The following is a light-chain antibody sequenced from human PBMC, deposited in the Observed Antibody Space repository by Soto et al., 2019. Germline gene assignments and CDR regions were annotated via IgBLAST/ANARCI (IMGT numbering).Light chain of an antibody. Sequence: QSALTQPRSVSGSPGQSVTISCTGTRSDVGGYDYVSWYQQHPGKVPKLMIYDVSKRPSGVPDRFSGSKSGNTASLTIYGLQAEDEADYYCCSYAGSNTFVVFGGGTKLTVL. CDR2: DVS. CDR3: CSYAGSNTFVV. CDR1: RSDVGGYDY. V-gene: IGLV2-11*01. J-gene: IGLJ3*02.